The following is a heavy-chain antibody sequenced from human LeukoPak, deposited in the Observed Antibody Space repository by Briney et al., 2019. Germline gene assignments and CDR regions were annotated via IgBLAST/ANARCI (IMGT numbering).Heavy chain of an antibody. CDR2: ISSSGSYI. CDR1: GFTFKSTF. CDR3: TRDYGARDD. V-gene: IGHV3-21*01. J-gene: IGHJ6*02. D-gene: IGHD4-17*01. Sequence: GGSLRLSCAVSGFTFKSTFMNWVRQAPGKGLEWVSSISSSGSYIHYADSVKGRFIVSRDNGNNTLYLDMSGLSAEDSAIYYCTRDYGARDDWGQGTTVTVSS.